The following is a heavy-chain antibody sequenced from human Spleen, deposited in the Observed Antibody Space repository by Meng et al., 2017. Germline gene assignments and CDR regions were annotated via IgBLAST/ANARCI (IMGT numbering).Heavy chain of an antibody. Sequence: QVQLVQSGAEVKKPGASLKVSCQASGYLFTASYMHWGRQAPGQGLEWMGRINPDSGDTKYAQKFHDRVAMTGDRSVSTAYMDLSRLTSDDTATYYCARQSSDYVAFDSWGQGTLVTVSS. V-gene: IGHV1-2*06. D-gene: IGHD4-17*01. J-gene: IGHJ4*02. CDR1: GYLFTASY. CDR3: ARQSSDYVAFDS. CDR2: INPDSGDT.